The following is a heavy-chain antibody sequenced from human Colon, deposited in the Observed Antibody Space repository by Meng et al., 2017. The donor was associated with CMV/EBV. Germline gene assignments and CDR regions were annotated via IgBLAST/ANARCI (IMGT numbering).Heavy chain of an antibody. V-gene: IGHV3-23*01. CDR3: ARDRVFDY. CDR1: GFTFNNYA. CDR2: ISGGGSTT. J-gene: IGHJ4*02. Sequence: GESLKISCGASGFTFNNYAMSWVRQAPGKGLEWVSGISGGGSTTYYAGSVKGRFTISRDNAKNSLYLEMKSLRADDTAVYYCARDRVFDYWGQGALVTVSS.